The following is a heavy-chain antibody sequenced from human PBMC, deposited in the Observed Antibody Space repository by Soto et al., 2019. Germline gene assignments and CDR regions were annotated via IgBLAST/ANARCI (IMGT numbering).Heavy chain of an antibody. J-gene: IGHJ4*02. CDR2: IYYSGST. V-gene: IGHV4-59*01. D-gene: IGHD6-19*01. CDR3: ARVDADSSGWPRFDY. Sequence: SETLSLTCTVSGGSISSYYWSWIRQPPGKGLEWIGYIYYSGSTNYNPSLKSRVTISVDTSKNQFSLKLSSVTAADTAVYYCARVDADSSGWPRFDYWGQGTLVTVSS. CDR1: GGSISSYY.